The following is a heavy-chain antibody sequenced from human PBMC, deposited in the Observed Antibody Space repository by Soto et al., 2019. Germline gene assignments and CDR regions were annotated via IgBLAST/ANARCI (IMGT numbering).Heavy chain of an antibody. CDR3: ARGTSYYYYYMDV. CDR2: IYYSGST. J-gene: IGHJ6*03. CDR1: GVSISSYY. Sequence: SETLSLTCTVSGVSISSYYWSWIRQPPGKGLEWIGYIYYSGSTNYNPSLKSRVTISVDTSKNQFSLKLSSVTAADTAVYYCARGTSYYYYYMDVWGKGTTVTVSS. V-gene: IGHV4-59*01.